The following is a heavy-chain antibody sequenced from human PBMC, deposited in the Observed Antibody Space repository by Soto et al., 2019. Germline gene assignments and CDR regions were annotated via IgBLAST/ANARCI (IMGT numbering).Heavy chain of an antibody. CDR3: ARESRFLEWLSLNWFDP. J-gene: IGHJ5*02. Sequence: PGGSLRLSCAASGFTFSRYGMHWVRQAPGKGLEWVSYISSSSSTIYYADSVKGRFTISRDNAKNSLYLQMNSLRDEDTAVYYCARESRFLEWLSLNWFDPWGQGTLVTVSS. V-gene: IGHV3-48*02. CDR1: GFTFSRYG. CDR2: ISSSSSTI. D-gene: IGHD3-3*01.